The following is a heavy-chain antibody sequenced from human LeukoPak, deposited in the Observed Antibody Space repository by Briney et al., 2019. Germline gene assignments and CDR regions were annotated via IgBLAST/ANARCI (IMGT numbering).Heavy chain of an antibody. CDR1: GGSISSSSYY. J-gene: IGHJ4*02. CDR2: IYYSGST. V-gene: IGHV4-39*07. CDR3: ARIDDYGHVGY. D-gene: IGHD4-17*01. Sequence: SETPSLTCTVSGGSISSSSYYWGWIRQPPGKGLEWIGSIYYSGSTYYNPSLKSRVTISVDTSKNQFSLKLSSVTAADTAVYYCARIDDYGHVGYWGQGTLVTVSS.